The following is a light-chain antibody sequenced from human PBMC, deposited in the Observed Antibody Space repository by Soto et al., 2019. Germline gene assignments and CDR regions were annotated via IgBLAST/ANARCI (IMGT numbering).Light chain of an antibody. CDR1: QSVTSA. CDR3: QQWSSSPRT. CDR2: DVS. Sequence: EIVLTQSPATLSLSPGDRATLSCRASQSVTSALAWFQQKPGQAPRLLIYDVSRRATGIPARFSGSGSGTDFTLTINSLEPEDFAVYYCQQWSSSPRTFGQGTKLEIK. J-gene: IGKJ2*01. V-gene: IGKV3-11*01.